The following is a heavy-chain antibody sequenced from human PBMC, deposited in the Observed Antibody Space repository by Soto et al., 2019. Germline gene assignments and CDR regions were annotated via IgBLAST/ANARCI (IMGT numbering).Heavy chain of an antibody. CDR2: IDPSDSYT. Sequence: GESLKISCKGSGYSFTSYWISWVRQMPGKGLEWMGRIDPSDSYTNYSPSFQGHVTISADKSISTAYLQWSSLKASDAAMYYCAWIDRITVRPSPDVWGQGTTVTVSS. J-gene: IGHJ6*02. CDR3: AWIDRITVRPSPDV. V-gene: IGHV5-10-1*01. CDR1: GYSFTSYW. D-gene: IGHD6-6*01.